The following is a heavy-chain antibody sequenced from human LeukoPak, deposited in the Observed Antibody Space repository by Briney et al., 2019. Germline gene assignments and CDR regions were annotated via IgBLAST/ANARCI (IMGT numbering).Heavy chain of an antibody. V-gene: IGHV3-33*08. J-gene: IGHJ4*02. CDR2: IWYDGSNK. D-gene: IGHD3-3*01. Sequence: GGSLRLSCAASGFTFSTYSMNWVRQAPGKGLEWVAVIWYDGSNKYYADSVKGRFTISRDNSKNTLYLQMNSLRAEDTAVYYCARDGNTYYDFWSGYHFDYWGQGTLVTVSS. CDR3: ARDGNTYYDFWSGYHFDY. CDR1: GFTFSTYS.